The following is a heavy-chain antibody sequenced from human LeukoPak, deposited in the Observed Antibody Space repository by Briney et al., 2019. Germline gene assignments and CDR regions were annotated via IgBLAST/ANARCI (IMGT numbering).Heavy chain of an antibody. CDR2: IYHSGST. D-gene: IGHD1-26*01. V-gene: IGHV4-38-2*02. CDR3: ASLRERSYYARGFDY. Sequence: SETLSLTCTVSGYSISSGYYWGWIRQPPGKGLEWIGSIYHSGSTYYNPSLKSRVTISVDTSKNQFSLKLTSVTAADTAVYYCASLRERSYYARGFDYWGQGTLVTVSS. J-gene: IGHJ4*02. CDR1: GYSISSGYY.